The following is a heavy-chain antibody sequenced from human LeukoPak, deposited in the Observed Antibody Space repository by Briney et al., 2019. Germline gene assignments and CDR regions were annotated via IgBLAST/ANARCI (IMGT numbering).Heavy chain of an antibody. J-gene: IGHJ5*02. CDR2: IYDSGST. CDR3: ARHYGP. D-gene: IGHD3-10*01. V-gene: IGHV4-39*01. CDR1: GFTFSSYW. Sequence: PGGSLRLSCAASGFTFSSYWMSWVRQPPGKGLEWIGSIYDSGSTYYNPSLKSRVTISVDTSKNQFSLKLNPVTAADTAVYYCARHYGPWGQGTLVTVSS.